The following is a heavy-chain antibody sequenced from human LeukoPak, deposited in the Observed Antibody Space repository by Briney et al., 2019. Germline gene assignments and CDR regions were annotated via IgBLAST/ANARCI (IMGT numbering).Heavy chain of an antibody. D-gene: IGHD1-26*01. CDR3: ARDGGATLY. CDR2: IYTSGST. J-gene: IGHJ4*02. Sequence: SETLSLTCAVSGYSISSGYYWSWMRQPAGKGLEWIGGIYTSGSTNYNPSLKSRVTISVDTSKNQFSLKLSSVTAADTAVYYCARDGGATLYWGQGTLVTVSS. V-gene: IGHV4-61*02. CDR1: GYSISSGYY.